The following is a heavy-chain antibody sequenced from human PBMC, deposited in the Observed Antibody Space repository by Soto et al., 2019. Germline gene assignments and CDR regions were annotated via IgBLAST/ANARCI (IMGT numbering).Heavy chain of an antibody. D-gene: IGHD1-26*01. CDR2: VDPEHGEA. CDR1: GYRFTDYY. J-gene: IGHJ4*02. CDR3: AAMCGRPDLES. V-gene: IGHV1-69-2*01. Sequence: EVQLVQSGAEVKKPGATVKISCRVSGYRFTDYYLHWIQQAPGKGFEWMGLVDPEHGEAVYAEKSRGAATMSAEPSTDTEYLELTSLRSEYTAIYYCAAMCGRPDLESWGQGA.